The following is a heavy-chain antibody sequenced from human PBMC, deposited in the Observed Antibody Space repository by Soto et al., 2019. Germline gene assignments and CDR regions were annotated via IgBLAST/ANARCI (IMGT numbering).Heavy chain of an antibody. V-gene: IGHV1-2*02. CDR1: GSTFTGYY. J-gene: IGHJ4*01. CDR3: AVTVGTTEAFDD. Sequence: GASVKVSCKASGSTFTGYYMHWVRQAPGQGLEWMGWINSNSGGTNSAQKFQGRVTMTRDTSISTAYMELSRLRSDDTAVYYWAVTVGTTEAFDDWGQGTLVTVPS. CDR2: INSNSGGT. D-gene: IGHD1-26*01.